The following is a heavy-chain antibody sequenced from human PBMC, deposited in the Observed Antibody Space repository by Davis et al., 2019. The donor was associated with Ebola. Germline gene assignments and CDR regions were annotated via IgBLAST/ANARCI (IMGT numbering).Heavy chain of an antibody. CDR3: ASSVYDILAGYYGY. D-gene: IGHD3-9*01. V-gene: IGHV3-21*04. CDR2: ISSSSSYI. CDR1: GFTFSSYS. Sequence: GGSLRLSCAASGFTFSSYSMNWVRQAPGKGLEWVSSISSSSSYIHYADSVKGRFTISRDNAKNSLYLQMNSLRAEDTAVYYCASSVYDILAGYYGYWGQGTLVTVSS. J-gene: IGHJ4*02.